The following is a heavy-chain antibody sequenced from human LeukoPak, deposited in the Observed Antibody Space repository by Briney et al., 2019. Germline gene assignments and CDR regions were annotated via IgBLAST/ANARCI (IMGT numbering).Heavy chain of an antibody. D-gene: IGHD3-3*01. CDR1: GFTFSPYS. CDR2: ISSSGTYI. J-gene: IGHJ4*02. Sequence: PGGSLRLSCAASGFTFSPYSMNWVRQAPGKGLQWVSSISSSGTYIYYADSVKGRFTISRDNAKNSLYLQMNSLTADDTAVYYCMHKKRFLEWLYDYWGQGTLVTVSS. CDR3: MHKKRFLEWLYDY. V-gene: IGHV3-21*01.